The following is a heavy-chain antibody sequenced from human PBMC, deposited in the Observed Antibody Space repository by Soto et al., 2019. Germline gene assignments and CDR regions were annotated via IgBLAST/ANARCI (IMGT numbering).Heavy chain of an antibody. Sequence: SVKVSCKASGTTFSSYAISWVRQAPGQGLEWMGGVIPIFGTTNYPQKFQGRLTITADESTSTAYMELSSLTSEDTAVYYCVARRYCSGGSCPDYFDYWGQGTLVTVSS. D-gene: IGHD2-15*01. CDR1: GTTFSSYA. CDR3: VARRYCSGGSCPDYFDY. CDR2: VIPIFGTT. J-gene: IGHJ4*02. V-gene: IGHV1-69*13.